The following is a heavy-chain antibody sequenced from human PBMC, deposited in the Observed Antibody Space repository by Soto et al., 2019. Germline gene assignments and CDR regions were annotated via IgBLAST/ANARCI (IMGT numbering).Heavy chain of an antibody. D-gene: IGHD2-15*01. CDR3: ARARGYLAHSPSVAYFDH. V-gene: IGHV1-18*01. Sequence: GASVKVSCKASGYTSTNYGIAWVRQAPGQGLEWMGWISVYSGKTNYAQNVQVRLTMTTDTSTSTAYMELTNLRSDDTAVYYCARARGYLAHSPSVAYFDHWGQGTLVTVSS. CDR2: ISVYSGKT. CDR1: GYTSTNYG. J-gene: IGHJ5*02.